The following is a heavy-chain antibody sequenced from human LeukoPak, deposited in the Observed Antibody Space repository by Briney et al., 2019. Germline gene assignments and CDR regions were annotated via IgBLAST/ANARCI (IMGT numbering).Heavy chain of an antibody. Sequence: PGGSLRLSCAASGFTFSTFGMHWVRQAPGKGLEWVALIWYDGSNQYYADSVKGRFTISRDNSKNTLYLHLNSLRPDDTALYYCAKDNYYDSRGYYLGSGLIAWGQGTLVSVSS. CDR2: IWYDGSNQ. D-gene: IGHD3-22*01. V-gene: IGHV3-30*02. J-gene: IGHJ5*02. CDR1: GFTFSTFG. CDR3: AKDNYYDSRGYYLGSGLIA.